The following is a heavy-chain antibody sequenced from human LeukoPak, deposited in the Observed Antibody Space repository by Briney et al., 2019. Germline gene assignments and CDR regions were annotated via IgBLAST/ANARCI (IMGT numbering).Heavy chain of an antibody. CDR2: INPNSGGT. J-gene: IGHJ4*02. Sequence: ASVRVSCKASGYTFTGNYMHWVRQAPGQGLEWMGWINPNSGGTNYAQKFQGRVTMTRDTSISTAYMELSRLRSDGTAVYYCARLDSGSYDYWGQGTLVTVSS. D-gene: IGHD1-26*01. CDR1: GYTFTGNY. CDR3: ARLDSGSYDY. V-gene: IGHV1-2*02.